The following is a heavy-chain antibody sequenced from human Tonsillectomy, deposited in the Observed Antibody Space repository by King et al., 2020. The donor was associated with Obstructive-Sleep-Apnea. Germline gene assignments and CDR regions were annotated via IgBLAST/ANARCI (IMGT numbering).Heavy chain of an antibody. CDR3: AKAHDSMIVVVITSGFDY. J-gene: IGHJ4*02. CDR1: GFTFITYA. Sequence: VQLVESGGGLVQPGGSLRLSCAASGFTFITYAMSWVRQAPGKGLEWVSAIGGSGGGPYYQDSLKGRFTISRDNSKKTLYRKMNSRRAEDTAVNYCAKAHDSMIVVVITSGFDYWGQGTLVTVSS. D-gene: IGHD3-22*01. V-gene: IGHV3-23*04. CDR2: IGGSGGGP.